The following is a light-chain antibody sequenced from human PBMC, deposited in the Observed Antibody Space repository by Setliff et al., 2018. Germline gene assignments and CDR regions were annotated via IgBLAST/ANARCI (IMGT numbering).Light chain of an antibody. Sequence: QSVLTQPPSASGTPGQRVTISCSGSSSNIGTNTVNWYQQLPGTAPKLLIYSNNQRPSGVPDRFSGSESGTSASLAISGLQSEDEADNYCAAWDDSLNGHVFGTGTKVTVL. J-gene: IGLJ1*01. V-gene: IGLV1-44*01. CDR2: SNN. CDR3: AAWDDSLNGHV. CDR1: SSNIGTNT.